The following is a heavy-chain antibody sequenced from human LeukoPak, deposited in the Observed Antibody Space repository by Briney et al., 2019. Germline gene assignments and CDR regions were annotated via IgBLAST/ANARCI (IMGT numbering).Heavy chain of an antibody. CDR1: GGTFSSYA. D-gene: IGHD3-22*01. CDR3: ATDYESSGLDAFDI. J-gene: IGHJ3*02. Sequence: SVKVSCKASGGTFSSYAISWVRQAPGQGLEWMGGIIPIFGTANYAQKFQGRVTITADESTSTAYMELSSLRSEDTAVYYCATDYESSGLDAFDIWGQGTMVTVSS. CDR2: IIPIFGTA. V-gene: IGHV1-69*13.